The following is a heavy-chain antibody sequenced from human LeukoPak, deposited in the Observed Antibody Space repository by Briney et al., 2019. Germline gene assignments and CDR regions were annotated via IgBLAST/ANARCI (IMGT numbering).Heavy chain of an antibody. D-gene: IGHD5-24*01. J-gene: IGHJ3*02. Sequence: PGGSLRLSCAASGFTFSSYWMSWVRQVPGKGLEWVANIKQDGSEKYYVDSVKGRFTISRDNDKNSLYLQMNSLRAEDTAVYYCARDSRWLQSDAFDIWGQGTMVTVSS. CDR3: ARDSRWLQSDAFDI. CDR1: GFTFSSYW. V-gene: IGHV3-7*01. CDR2: IKQDGSEK.